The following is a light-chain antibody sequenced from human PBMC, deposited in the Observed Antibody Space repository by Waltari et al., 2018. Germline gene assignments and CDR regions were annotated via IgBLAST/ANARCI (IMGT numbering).Light chain of an antibody. CDR2: GAS. V-gene: IGKV3-15*01. CDR1: QSVASN. CDR3: QHYNNWIT. Sequence: EIVMTQSPATLSVSPGERATLSCRASQSVASNLAWYRQKPGQTPRLLLYGASTRATGVPARFSGSGSGTEFTLTISSLQSEDFAVYYCQHYNNWITFGQGTRLEIK. J-gene: IGKJ5*01.